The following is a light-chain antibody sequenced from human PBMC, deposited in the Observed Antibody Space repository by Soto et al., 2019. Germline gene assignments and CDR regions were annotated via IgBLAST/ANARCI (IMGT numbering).Light chain of an antibody. J-gene: IGKJ4*01. CDR3: LQHNSYPLT. CDR1: QGISHY. V-gene: IGKV1-17*03. Sequence: DIQITQSPSAMSASVGGSVTITCRASQGISHYLAWFQLKPGKVPKRLIYGASSLQSGVPSRFSGSGSGTEFTLTISSLQPEDSATYYCLQHNSYPLTFGGGTKVDIK. CDR2: GAS.